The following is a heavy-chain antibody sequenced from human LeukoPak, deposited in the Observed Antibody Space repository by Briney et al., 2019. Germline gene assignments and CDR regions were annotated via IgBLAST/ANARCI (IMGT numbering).Heavy chain of an antibody. V-gene: IGHV4-34*01. J-gene: IGHJ4*02. CDR2: INHSGST. Sequence: SETLSLTCTVSRGSISSYYWSWIRQPPGKGLEWIGEINHSGSTKYNPSLKSRVTTSVDTSKNQFSLKLSSVTAADTSVYYCARGYCRGGSCQVFDYWGQGTLVTVSS. D-gene: IGHD2-15*01. CDR1: RGSISSYY. CDR3: ARGYCRGGSCQVFDY.